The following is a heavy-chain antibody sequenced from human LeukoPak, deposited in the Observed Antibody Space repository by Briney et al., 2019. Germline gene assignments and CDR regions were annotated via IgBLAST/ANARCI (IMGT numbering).Heavy chain of an antibody. D-gene: IGHD2-8*01. J-gene: IGHJ5*02. Sequence: GASVKVSCKASGYTFTGYYMHWVRQAPGQGLEWMGWINPNSGGTNYAQKFQGWVTMTRDTSISTAYMELSRLRSDDTAVYYCAREDIKRGYRTNGVCYTSAAWFDPWGQGTLVTVSS. CDR3: AREDIKRGYRTNGVCYTSAAWFDP. V-gene: IGHV1-2*04. CDR1: GYTFTGYY. CDR2: INPNSGGT.